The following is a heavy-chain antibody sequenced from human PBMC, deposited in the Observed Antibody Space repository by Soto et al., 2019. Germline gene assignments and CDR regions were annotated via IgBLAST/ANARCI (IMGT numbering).Heavy chain of an antibody. CDR3: ARHVNLPLAGTGFDS. CDR1: VGAISRGGYD. D-gene: IGHD6-19*01. Sequence: LSLTCTFSVGAISRGGYDWNWIRQHPGKGLEWIGYIYYSGSTYYNPSLKSRVTVSVDTSKNQFSLKLSSVTAADTAVYYCARHVNLPLAGTGFDSWGRGTLVPVSS. V-gene: IGHV4-31*03. CDR2: IYYSGST. J-gene: IGHJ4*02.